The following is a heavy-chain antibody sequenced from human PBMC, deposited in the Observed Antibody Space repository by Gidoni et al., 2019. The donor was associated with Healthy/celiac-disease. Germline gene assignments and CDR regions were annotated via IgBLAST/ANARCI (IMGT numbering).Heavy chain of an antibody. V-gene: IGHV4-59*01. CDR3: AREGVAAAGTPNWXDP. CDR2: IYYSGST. Sequence: QVQLQESGPGLVKPSETLSLTCTVSGGSISSYYWSWIRQPPGKGLEWIGYIYYSGSTNYNPSLKSRVTISVDTSKNQFSLKLSSVTAADTAVYYCAREGVAAAGTPNWXDPWGQGTLVTVS. J-gene: IGHJ5*02. CDR1: GGSISSYY. D-gene: IGHD6-13*01.